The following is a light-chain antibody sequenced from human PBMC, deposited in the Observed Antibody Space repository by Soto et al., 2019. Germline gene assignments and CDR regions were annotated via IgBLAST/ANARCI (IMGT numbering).Light chain of an antibody. J-gene: IGKJ2*01. Sequence: EIVLTQSPATLSLSPGERATLSCRASQSVSSYLAWYQQKPGQAPRLLIYDAPNRVTGIPARFSGSGSGTDFTLTISSLEPEDFAVYYCQQRSNWPPTFGQGTKLEIK. CDR3: QQRSNWPPT. CDR2: DAP. CDR1: QSVSSY. V-gene: IGKV3-11*01.